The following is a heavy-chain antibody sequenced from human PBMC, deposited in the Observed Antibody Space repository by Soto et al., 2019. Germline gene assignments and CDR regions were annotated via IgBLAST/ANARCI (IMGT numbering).Heavy chain of an antibody. CDR3: ARAGEYYYGSGGDWFDP. V-gene: IGHV3-21*01. CDR1: GFTFSSYS. J-gene: IGHJ5*02. D-gene: IGHD3-10*01. Sequence: VQLVESGGGLVKPGGSLRLSCAASGFTFSSYSMNWVRQAPGKGLEWVSSISSSSSYIYYADSVKGRFTISRDNAKNSLYLQMNSLRAEDTAVYYCARAGEYYYGSGGDWFDPWGQGTLVTVSS. CDR2: ISSSSSYI.